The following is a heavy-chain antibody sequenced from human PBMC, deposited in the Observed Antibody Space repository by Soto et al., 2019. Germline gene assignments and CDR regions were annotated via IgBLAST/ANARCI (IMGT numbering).Heavy chain of an antibody. V-gene: IGHV3-30*18. CDR2: ISYDGSNK. D-gene: IGHD2-2*02. CDR3: AKDGEVPAAIFYYYYGMDV. J-gene: IGHJ6*02. CDR1: GFTFSSYG. Sequence: PGGSLRLSCAASGFTFSSYGMHWVRQAPGKGPEWVAVISYDGSNKYYADSVKGRFTISRDNSKNTLYLQMNSLRAEDTAVYYCAKDGEVPAAIFYYYYGMDVWGQGTTVTVSS.